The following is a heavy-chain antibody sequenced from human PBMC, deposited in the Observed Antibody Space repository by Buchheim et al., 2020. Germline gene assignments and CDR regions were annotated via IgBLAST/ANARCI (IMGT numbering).Heavy chain of an antibody. Sequence: QVQLLESGPGLVKPSGTLSLTCAVSGDSIISSNWWSWVRQPPGKGLEWIGEIYHSVSTSYNPSLKSRVTISIDNSKNQFSLKLSSVTAADTAVYYCARVGGCSITSCYHNYYYYMDVWGNGTT. V-gene: IGHV4-4*02. CDR3: ARVGGCSITSCYHNYYYYMDV. D-gene: IGHD2-2*01. CDR1: GDSIISSNW. CDR2: IYHSVST. J-gene: IGHJ6*03.